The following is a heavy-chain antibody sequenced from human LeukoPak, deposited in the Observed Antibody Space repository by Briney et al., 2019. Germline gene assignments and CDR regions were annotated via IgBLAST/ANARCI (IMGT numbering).Heavy chain of an antibody. D-gene: IGHD3-10*01. CDR1: RYTFIGSY. J-gene: IGHJ4*02. CDR3: ARGKSGINDYFDY. CDR2: DNPNSGGT. V-gene: IGHV1-2*02. Sequence: ASVKVSCKVSRYTFIGSYIHWVRQAPGQGLEWMGWDNPNSGGTIYAQKFQGRVTMTRDTSISTAYMELSRLRSDDTAVYYCARGKSGINDYFDYWGQGTLVTASS.